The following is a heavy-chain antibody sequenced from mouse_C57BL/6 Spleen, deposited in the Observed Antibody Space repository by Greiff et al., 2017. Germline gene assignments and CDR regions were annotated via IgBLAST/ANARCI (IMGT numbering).Heavy chain of an antibody. Sequence: VQLQQSGPVLVKPGASVKMSCKASGYTFTDYYMNWVNQSPGKSLEWIGVINPYNGGTNYNQKFKGKATLTVDKSSSTAYMELNSLTSEDSAVYYGARPYGSYGGDYAMDYWGQGTSVTVSS. D-gene: IGHD2-1*01. J-gene: IGHJ4*01. CDR1: GYTFTDYY. V-gene: IGHV1-19*01. CDR3: ARPYGSYGGDYAMDY. CDR2: INPYNGGT.